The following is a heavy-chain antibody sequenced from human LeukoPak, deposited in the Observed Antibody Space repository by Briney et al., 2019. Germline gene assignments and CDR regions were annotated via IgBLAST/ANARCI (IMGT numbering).Heavy chain of an antibody. D-gene: IGHD3-10*01. J-gene: IGHJ6*03. CDR3: ARGSTQFGEIGFYRYYYHYMDM. CDR1: GFTFSSYW. CDR2: IKQDGGEQ. Sequence: GGSLRLSCAASGFTFSSYWMHWVRQAPGRGLEWVANIKQDGGEQYYVDSVKGRFTISRDNTENSLYLQMNSLRAEDTAVYYCARGSTQFGEIGFYRYYYHYMDMWGKGTTVTVSS. V-gene: IGHV3-7*01.